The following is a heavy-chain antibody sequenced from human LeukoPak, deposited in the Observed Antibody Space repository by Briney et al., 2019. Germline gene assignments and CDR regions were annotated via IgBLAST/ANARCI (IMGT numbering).Heavy chain of an antibody. CDR2: IYYSGST. CDR1: GDSISSSSYY. V-gene: IGHV4-39*01. Sequence: SETLSLTRTVSGDSISSSSYYWGWIRQPPGKGLEWIGNIYYSGSTYYNPSLKSRVTISVDTSKNQFSLKVRSVTAADTAVYYCARSRITMIVGRRGPTDYYYMDVWGKGTTVTISS. CDR3: ARSRITMIVGRRGPTDYYYMDV. J-gene: IGHJ6*03. D-gene: IGHD3-22*01.